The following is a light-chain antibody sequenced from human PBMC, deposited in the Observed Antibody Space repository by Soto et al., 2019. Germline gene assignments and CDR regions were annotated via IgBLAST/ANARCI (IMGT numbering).Light chain of an antibody. CDR1: QSVTNS. Sequence: EIVLTQSPSTLSFTQGERCTLSCRASQSVTNSLAWYQQKPGQAPRLLVYDASNRATGIPTRFSGSGSGTDFTLTISNLVPDDFAVYCCHQDISWPPTFVGGPKV. J-gene: IGKJ4*01. CDR2: DAS. CDR3: HQDISWPPT. V-gene: IGKV3-11*01.